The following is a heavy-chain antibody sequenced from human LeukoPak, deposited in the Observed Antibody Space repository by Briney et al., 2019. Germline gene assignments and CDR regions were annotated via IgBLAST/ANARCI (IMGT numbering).Heavy chain of an antibody. Sequence: PGGSLRLSCAASGFTFSNYAMSWVRQAPGKGLEWVSGISGSGGSTYYADSVKGRLTISRDNSKNTLYLQMNSLRAEDTAVYYCAKENYGYFDYWGQGTLVTVSS. V-gene: IGHV3-23*01. CDR2: ISGSGGST. CDR3: AKENYGYFDY. D-gene: IGHD3-10*01. J-gene: IGHJ4*02. CDR1: GFTFSNYA.